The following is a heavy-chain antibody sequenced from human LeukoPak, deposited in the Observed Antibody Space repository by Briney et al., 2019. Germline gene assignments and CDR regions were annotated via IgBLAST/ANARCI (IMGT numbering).Heavy chain of an antibody. V-gene: IGHV3-23*01. CDR3: AKDRETYCSSTSCYWDWFDP. CDR2: ISGSGGST. D-gene: IGHD2-2*01. J-gene: IGHJ5*02. CDR1: GFTFSSYE. Sequence: PGGSLRLSCAASGFTFSSYEVNWVRQAPGKGLEWVSAISGSGGSTYYADSVKGRFTISRDNSKNTLYLQMNSLRAEDTAVYYCAKDRETYCSSTSCYWDWFDPWGQGTLVTVSS.